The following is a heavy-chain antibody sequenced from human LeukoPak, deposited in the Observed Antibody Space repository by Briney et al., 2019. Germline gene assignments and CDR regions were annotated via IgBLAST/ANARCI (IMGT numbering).Heavy chain of an antibody. D-gene: IGHD3/OR15-3a*01. Sequence: SETLSLTCTVSGVSISSSNSYWGWIRQPPGKGREWIGSIYYTGNTYYNASRKSPVSISIDTSKNQFSMKLTSVTAADTSVYYCAKQTGSGLFILPGGQGTLVTVSS. CDR3: AKQTGSGLFILP. CDR2: IYYTGNT. CDR1: GVSISSSNSY. V-gene: IGHV4-39*01. J-gene: IGHJ5*02.